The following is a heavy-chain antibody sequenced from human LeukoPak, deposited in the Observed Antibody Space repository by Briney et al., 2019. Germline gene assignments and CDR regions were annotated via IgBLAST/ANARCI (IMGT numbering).Heavy chain of an antibody. V-gene: IGHV1-46*01. J-gene: IGHJ4*02. CDR1: RYTFTGYY. D-gene: IGHD2-2*01. Sequence: GASVKVSCKASRYTFTGYYMHWVRQAPGQGLEWMGVINPGDGTARYAQKFQGRVTMTRDTSTSTAYMELSSLRSEDTAVYYCARPYCSSTSCSYFLDYWGQGPLVTVS. CDR3: ARPYCSSTSCSYFLDY. CDR2: INPGDGTA.